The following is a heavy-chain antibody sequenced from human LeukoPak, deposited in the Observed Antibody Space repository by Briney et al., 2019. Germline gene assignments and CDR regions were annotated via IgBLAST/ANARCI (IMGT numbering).Heavy chain of an antibody. J-gene: IGHJ6*03. V-gene: IGHV4-34*01. D-gene: IGHD6-13*01. CDR1: GGSFSGYY. CDR3: ARALNIPGYSSSWYSYYYYMDV. CDR2: INHSGST. Sequence: PSETLSLTCAVYGGSFSGYYWSWIRQPPGKGLEWIGEINHSGSTNYNPSPKSRVTISVDTSKNQFSLKLSSVTAADTAVYYCARALNIPGYSSSWYSYYYYMDVWGKGTTVTVSS.